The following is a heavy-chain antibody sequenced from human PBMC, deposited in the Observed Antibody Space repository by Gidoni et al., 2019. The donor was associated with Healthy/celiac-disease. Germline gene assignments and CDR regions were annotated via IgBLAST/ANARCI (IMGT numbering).Heavy chain of an antibody. CDR3: ARWRGDY. D-gene: IGHD5-12*01. Sequence: QVQLVQSGAEEKKPGASGKGSCKASGYTFTSYYMHWVRQAPGQGLEWMGIINPSGGSTSYAQKFQGRVTMTRDTSTRTVYMELSSLSSEDTAVYYCARWRGDYWGQGTLVTVSS. CDR1: GYTFTSYY. J-gene: IGHJ4*02. V-gene: IGHV1-46*01. CDR2: INPSGGST.